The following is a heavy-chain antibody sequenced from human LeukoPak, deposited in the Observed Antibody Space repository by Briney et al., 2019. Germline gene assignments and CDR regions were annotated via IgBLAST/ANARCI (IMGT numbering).Heavy chain of an antibody. CDR2: ISGSGGST. V-gene: IGHV3-23*01. J-gene: IGHJ5*02. CDR1: GFTFSTHA. D-gene: IGHD6-19*01. CDR3: AKDAMAVAVNVNWFDP. Sequence: PGGSLRLSCAASGFTFSTHAMNWVRQAPGKGLEWVSGISGSGGSTYYADSVKGRFTISRDNSKNTLYLQMITLRAEDTAVYYCAKDAMAVAVNVNWFDPWGQGTLVTVSS.